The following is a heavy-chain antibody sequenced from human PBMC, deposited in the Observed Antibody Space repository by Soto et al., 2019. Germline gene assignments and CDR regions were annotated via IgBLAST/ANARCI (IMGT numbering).Heavy chain of an antibody. D-gene: IGHD5-18*01. CDR2: INSYNENT. CDR1: GYTFISYG. J-gene: IGHJ6*02. CDR3: ARLDSAMVTYGLDV. V-gene: IGHV1-18*01. Sequence: ASVKVSCKASGYTFISYGISWVRQAPGQGLEWMGWINSYNENTNHVQRLQGRVTMTTDTSTNTAYMELRSLISDDTAVYYCARLDSAMVTYGLDVWGQGTTVTVSS.